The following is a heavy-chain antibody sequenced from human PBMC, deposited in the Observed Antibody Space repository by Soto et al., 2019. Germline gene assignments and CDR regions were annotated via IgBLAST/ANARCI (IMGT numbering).Heavy chain of an antibody. CDR3: ARVDSSGYQPFDY. J-gene: IGHJ4*02. Sequence: QVQLQESGPGLVKPSQTLSLTCTVSGGSISSGDYYWSWIRQPPGKGLEWIGYIHYSGSNYYNPYHKSRVTISVDTSKNQLSLKLSSVTAADTAVYYCARVDSSGYQPFDYWGQGTLGTVSS. CDR2: IHYSGSN. V-gene: IGHV4-30-4*01. CDR1: GGSISSGDYY. D-gene: IGHD3-22*01.